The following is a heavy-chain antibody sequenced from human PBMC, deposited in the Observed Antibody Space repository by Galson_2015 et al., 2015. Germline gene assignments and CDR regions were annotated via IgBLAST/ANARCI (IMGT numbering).Heavy chain of an antibody. CDR2: MSSDGSNK. CDR3: ARVRYCTGGTCDHFFDS. D-gene: IGHD2-15*01. J-gene: IGHJ4*02. Sequence: SLRLSCAASGFNFSKHAMHWVRQPPGKGLEWVALMSSDGSNKYFADSMKGRFAISRDNSKNSLYLQMNSLSPEDTAVYFCARVRYCTGGTCDHFFDSWGQGILVTVSS. CDR1: GFNFSKHA. V-gene: IGHV3-30*01.